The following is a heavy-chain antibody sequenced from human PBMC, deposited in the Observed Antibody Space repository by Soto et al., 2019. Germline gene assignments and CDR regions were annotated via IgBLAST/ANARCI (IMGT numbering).Heavy chain of an antibody. V-gene: IGHV1-18*01. CDR1: GYTFTSYG. CDR3: AAGGGGLRYCSGGSCYTLDGMDV. Sequence: GASVKVSCKASGYTFTSYGISWVRQAPGQGLEWMGWISAYNGNTDYAQKLQGRVTMTTDTSTSTAYMELRSLRSDDTAVYYCAAGGGGLRYCSGGSCYTLDGMDVWGQGTTVTVSS. D-gene: IGHD2-15*01. J-gene: IGHJ6*02. CDR2: ISAYNGNT.